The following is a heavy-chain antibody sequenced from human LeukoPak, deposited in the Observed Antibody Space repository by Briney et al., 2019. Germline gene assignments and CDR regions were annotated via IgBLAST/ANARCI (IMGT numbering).Heavy chain of an antibody. CDR3: ARDGDGHRDY. CDR1: AFPVSSAW. D-gene: IGHD4-17*01. CDR2: IRLTSNSM. J-gene: IGHJ4*02. V-gene: IGHV3-48*02. Sequence: GGSLRLSCLASAFPVSSAWMNWVRQAPGKGLEWISSIRLTSNSMSYADSVRGRFTISGDNAKNSLFLQMNSLRDEDTAVYYCARDGDGHRDYWGQGTLVTVSS.